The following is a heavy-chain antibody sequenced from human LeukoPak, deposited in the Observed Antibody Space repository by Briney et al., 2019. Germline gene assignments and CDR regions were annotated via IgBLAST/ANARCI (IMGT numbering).Heavy chain of an antibody. CDR1: RFAVSSNY. CDR3: ARTGIAARPTVWFDP. J-gene: IGHJ5*02. D-gene: IGHD6-6*01. V-gene: IGHV3-53*01. CDR2: IYSGGST. Sequence: PGGSLRLSCAASRFAVSSNYMSWVRQAPGKGLEWVSIIYSGGSTYYADSVKGRFTISRDNAKNTLYLQMNSLRAEDTAVYYCARTGIAARPTVWFDPWGQGTLVTVSS.